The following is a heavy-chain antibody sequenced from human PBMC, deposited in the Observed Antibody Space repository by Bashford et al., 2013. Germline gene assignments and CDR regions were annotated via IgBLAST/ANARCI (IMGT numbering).Heavy chain of an antibody. CDR2: INHRGIT. V-gene: IGHV4-34*01. J-gene: IGHJ4*02. Sequence: SETLSLTCDVYNTSFSNYYWTWIRQSPEKGLEWIGEINHRGITNYNPSLKSRITMSVDTSKNHFSLNMRSVTAADSAVYYCRVGVFKASEYFDYWGQGTLVTVSS. CDR1: NTSFSNYY. D-gene: IGHD3-10*01. CDR3: RVGVFKASEYFDY.